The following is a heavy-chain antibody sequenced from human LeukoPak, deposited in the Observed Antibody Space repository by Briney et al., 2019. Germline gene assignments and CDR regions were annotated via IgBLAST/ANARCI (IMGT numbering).Heavy chain of an antibody. CDR2: INPNSGGT. CDR1: GYTFTGYY. V-gene: IGHV1-2*02. J-gene: IGHJ6*03. CDR3: ARGGAEIVVVIPYYMDV. D-gene: IGHD3-22*01. Sequence: ASVKVSCKASGYTFTGYYMHWVRQAPGQGLEWMGWINPNSGGTNYAQKFQGRVTMTRDTSISTAYMELSRLRSDDTAVYYCARGGAEIVVVIPYYMDVWGKGTTVTVSS.